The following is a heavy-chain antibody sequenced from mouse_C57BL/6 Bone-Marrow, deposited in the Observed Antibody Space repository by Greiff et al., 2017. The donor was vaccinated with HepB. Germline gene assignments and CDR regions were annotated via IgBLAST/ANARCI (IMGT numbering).Heavy chain of an antibody. J-gene: IGHJ2*01. CDR1: GYTFTDYY. V-gene: IGHV1-26*01. Sequence: VQLQQSGPELVKPGASVKISCKASGYTFTDYYMNWVKQSHGKSLEWIGDINPNNGGTSYNQKFKGKATLTVDKSSSTAYMELRSLTSEDSAVYYCARGGSSTGYFDYWGQGTTLTVSS. CDR2: INPNNGGT. CDR3: ARGGSSTGYFDY. D-gene: IGHD6-1*01.